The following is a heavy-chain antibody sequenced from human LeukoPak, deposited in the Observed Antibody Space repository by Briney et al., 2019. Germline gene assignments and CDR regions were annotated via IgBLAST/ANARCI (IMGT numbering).Heavy chain of an antibody. Sequence: ASVKVSCKASGYTFTSYYMHWVRQAPGQGLEWMGIINPSGGSTSYAQKFRGRVTMTRDTSTSTVYMELSEDTAVYYCARDFSCSGGSCYFSPGAFDIWGQGTMVTVSS. D-gene: IGHD2-15*01. V-gene: IGHV1-46*01. CDR1: GYTFTSYY. J-gene: IGHJ3*02. CDR3: ARDFSCSGGSCYFSPGAFDI. CDR2: INPSGGST.